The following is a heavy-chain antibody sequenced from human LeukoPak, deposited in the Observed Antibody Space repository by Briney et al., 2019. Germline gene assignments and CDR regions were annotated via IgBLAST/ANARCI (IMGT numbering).Heavy chain of an antibody. CDR3: ASVRDGYNYFDY. CDR2: TIPIFGTA. J-gene: IGHJ4*02. Sequence: SVKVSCKASGGTFSSYAISWVRQAPGQGLEWMGGTIPIFGTANYAQKFQGRVTITADESTSTAYMELSSLRSEDTAVYYCASVRDGYNYFDYWGQGTLVTVSS. D-gene: IGHD5-24*01. CDR1: GGTFSSYA. V-gene: IGHV1-69*13.